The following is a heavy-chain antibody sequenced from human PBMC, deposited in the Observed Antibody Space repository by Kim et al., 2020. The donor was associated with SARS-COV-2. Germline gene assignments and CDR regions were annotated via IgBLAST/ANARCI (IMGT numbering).Heavy chain of an antibody. Sequence: ASVKVSCKASGYTFTSYGISWVRQAPGQGLEWMGWISAYNGNTNYAQKLQGRVTMTTDTSTSTAYMELRSLRSDDTAVYYCARFRHLFGELFLGYYYGMDVWGQGTTVTVSS. J-gene: IGHJ6*02. CDR2: ISAYNGNT. V-gene: IGHV1-18*04. D-gene: IGHD3-10*02. CDR3: ARFRHLFGELFLGYYYGMDV. CDR1: GYTFTSYG.